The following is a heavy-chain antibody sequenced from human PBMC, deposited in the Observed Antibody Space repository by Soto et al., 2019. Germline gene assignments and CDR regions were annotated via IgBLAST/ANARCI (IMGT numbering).Heavy chain of an antibody. Sequence: QVQLVDSGGGGVQPGRSLRLSCAASGFTFSSYGMHWVRQAPGKGLEFVAVISYDGSNKYYADSVKGRFTISRDNSKNAMYLQRNSLRAEDTAVYYCAKDSSSELDYWGQGTLVTVSS. CDR1: GFTFSSYG. V-gene: IGHV3-30*18. J-gene: IGHJ4*02. D-gene: IGHD6-13*01. CDR2: ISYDGSNK. CDR3: AKDSSSELDY.